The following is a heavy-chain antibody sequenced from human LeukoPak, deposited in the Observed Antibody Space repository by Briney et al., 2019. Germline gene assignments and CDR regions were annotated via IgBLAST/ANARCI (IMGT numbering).Heavy chain of an antibody. Sequence: PSQTLSLTCTVSGDSINSGSYQWSWIRQPAGKGLEWIGYIHYSGSTNYNPSLKSRVTISVDTSKNQFSLKLNSVTAADTAVYYCARGGWYLDFWGQETLVTVSS. D-gene: IGHD6-19*01. CDR1: GDSINSGSYQ. J-gene: IGHJ4*02. CDR3: ARGGWYLDF. V-gene: IGHV4-61*10. CDR2: IHYSGST.